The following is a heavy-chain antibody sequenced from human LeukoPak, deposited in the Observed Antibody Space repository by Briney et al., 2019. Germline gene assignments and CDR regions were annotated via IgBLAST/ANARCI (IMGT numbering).Heavy chain of an antibody. CDR1: GFTVSSNY. CDR2: IHSGGRT. J-gene: IGHJ4*02. D-gene: IGHD2-2*01. CDR3: ARLKYQLIFDY. Sequence: GGSLRLSCAASGFTVSSNYISWVRQVPGKGLEWVSVIHSGGRTYYADSVEGRFTISRHSSKNTVYLQMNSLRVEDTAVYYCARLKYQLIFDYWGQGTLVTVSS. V-gene: IGHV3-53*04.